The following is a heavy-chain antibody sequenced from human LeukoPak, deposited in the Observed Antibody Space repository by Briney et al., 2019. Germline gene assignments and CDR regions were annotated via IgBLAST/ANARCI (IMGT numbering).Heavy chain of an antibody. CDR2: IFPDDSDT. J-gene: IGHJ5*01. V-gene: IGHV5-51*01. CDR3: ARHSDITVADS. D-gene: IGHD6-19*01. Sequence: PGESLQISCQGSGSSFTSYWIAWVRQMPGRGLEWMGIIFPDDSDTRYSPSFQGLITISADKSINTAYLQWSSLKASDTAMYYCARHSDITVADSWGQGTLVTVSS. CDR1: GSSFTSYW.